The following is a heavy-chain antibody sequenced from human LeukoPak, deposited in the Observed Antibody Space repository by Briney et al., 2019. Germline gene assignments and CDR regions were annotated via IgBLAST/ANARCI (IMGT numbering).Heavy chain of an antibody. J-gene: IGHJ4*02. D-gene: IGHD3-10*01. CDR1: GFTFSSYA. CDR2: SGSGGST. V-gene: IGHV3-23*01. CDR3: AKDRGSGSVDY. Sequence: GGSLRLSCAASGFTFSSYAMSWVRQAPGKGLEWVSASGSGGSTYYADSVKGRFTISRDNSKSTLYLQMNSLRAEDMAVYYCAKDRGSGSVDYWGQGTLVTVSS.